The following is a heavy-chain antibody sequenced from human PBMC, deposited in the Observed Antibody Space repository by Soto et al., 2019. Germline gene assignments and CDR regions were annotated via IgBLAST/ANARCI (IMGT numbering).Heavy chain of an antibody. J-gene: IGHJ4*02. CDR3: ARDPPGYSSGQYYFDY. CDR1: GGTFSSYA. D-gene: IGHD6-19*01. V-gene: IGHV1-69*01. Sequence: QVQLVQSGAEVKKPGSSVKVSCKASGGTFSSYAISWVRQAPGQGLEWMGGIIPIFGTANYAQKFQGRVTITADESTSTAYMELSSLRSGDTAVYYCARDPPGYSSGQYYFDYWGQGTLVTVSS. CDR2: IIPIFGTA.